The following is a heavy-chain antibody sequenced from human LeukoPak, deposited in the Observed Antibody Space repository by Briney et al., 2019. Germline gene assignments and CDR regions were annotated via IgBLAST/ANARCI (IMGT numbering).Heavy chain of an antibody. D-gene: IGHD5-18*01. CDR3: ARAVISGYSYENWFDP. Sequence: RASVKVSCKASGYTFTSHDINWVRQATGQGLEWMGWMNPNSANTGYAQKFQGRVTMTRSTSISTACMELSSLRSEDTAVYYCARAVISGYSYENWFDPWGQGTLVTVSS. CDR2: MNPNSANT. CDR1: GYTFTSHD. J-gene: IGHJ5*02. V-gene: IGHV1-8*01.